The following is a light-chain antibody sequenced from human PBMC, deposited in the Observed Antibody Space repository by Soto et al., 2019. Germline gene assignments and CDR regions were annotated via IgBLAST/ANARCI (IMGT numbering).Light chain of an antibody. Sequence: EIVLTQSPGTLSLSPGEKATPSCRASQTVGSNYLAWYQQKPGQAPRLLIYDASSRATGIPDRFSGSGSGTDFTLTFSRLEPEDFAVYYCHQYASSPLTFGQGTKVDIK. CDR1: QTVGSNY. V-gene: IGKV3-20*01. CDR3: HQYASSPLT. J-gene: IGKJ1*01. CDR2: DAS.